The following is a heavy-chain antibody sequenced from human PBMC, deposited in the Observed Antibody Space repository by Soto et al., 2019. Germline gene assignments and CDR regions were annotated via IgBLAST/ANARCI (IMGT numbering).Heavy chain of an antibody. V-gene: IGHV3-21*06. Sequence: EVQLVESGGGLVKPGGSLRLSCAASGFTFTRYSMNWVRQAPGKGLEWVSSISNDGNYKYYEGSMKGRFTISRDNAKNSPYLEMNSLRAEDTAVYYGARESEDLTSNFDYWGQGTLVTVSS. CDR2: ISNDGNYK. CDR1: GFTFTRYS. J-gene: IGHJ4*02. CDR3: ARESEDLTSNFDY.